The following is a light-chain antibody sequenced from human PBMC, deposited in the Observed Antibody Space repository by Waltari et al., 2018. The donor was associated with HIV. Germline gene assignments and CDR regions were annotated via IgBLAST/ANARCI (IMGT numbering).Light chain of an antibody. CDR3: LQHYDYPRS. V-gene: IGKV1-17*01. Sequence: DIQMTQSPSPLSESVGDRVTITCRASQGIRNDLGWYQQKPGTPPRRLIYSASTLQTGVSSRFSGSGSGTEFTLTISSLQPEDSATYYCLQHYDYPRSFGQGTKLGI. J-gene: IGKJ2*01. CDR2: SAS. CDR1: QGIRND.